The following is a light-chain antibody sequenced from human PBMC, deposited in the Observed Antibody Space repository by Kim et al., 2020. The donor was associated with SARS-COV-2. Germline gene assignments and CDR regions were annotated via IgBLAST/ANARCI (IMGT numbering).Light chain of an antibody. CDR2: DVT. Sequence: QSALTQPASVSGSPGQSITISCTGPTSDVGGYNFVSWYQQHPGKAPKLIIYDVTKRPSGVSNRFSDFKSGNTASLTISGLQAEDEADYYCSSYTFSTKCVFGAGTKVTVL. CDR3: SSYTFSTKCV. J-gene: IGLJ1*01. CDR1: TSDVGGYNF. V-gene: IGLV2-14*01.